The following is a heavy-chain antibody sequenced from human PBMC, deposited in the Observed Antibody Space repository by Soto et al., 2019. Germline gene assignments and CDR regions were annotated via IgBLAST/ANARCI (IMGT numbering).Heavy chain of an antibody. D-gene: IGHD5-18*01. CDR3: ARDVGYNYKGGMDV. CDR1: GGTFSSYA. CDR2: IIPIFGTA. J-gene: IGHJ6*02. V-gene: IGHV1-69*06. Sequence: QVKLVQSGAEVKKPGSSVKVSCKASGGTFSSYAISWVRQAPGQGLEWMGGIIPIFGTANYAQKFQGRVTITADKSSSTAYMELSSLRSEDTAVYYCARDVGYNYKGGMDVWGQGTTVTVSS.